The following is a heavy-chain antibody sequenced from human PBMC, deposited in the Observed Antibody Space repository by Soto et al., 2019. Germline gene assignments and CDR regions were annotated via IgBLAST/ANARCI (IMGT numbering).Heavy chain of an antibody. CDR2: ITSSGTTV. CDR1: GFTFSSYS. V-gene: IGHV3-48*02. J-gene: IGHJ4*02. Sequence: GGSLRLSCAASGFTFSSYSLNWVRQAPGKGLEWVSYITSSGTTVYYADSVRGRFTNSRDNAKNSLYLQMNSLRDDDTAVYYCARGSSNWAYYFDFWGQGTLVTVSS. CDR3: ARGSSNWAYYFDF. D-gene: IGHD6-13*01.